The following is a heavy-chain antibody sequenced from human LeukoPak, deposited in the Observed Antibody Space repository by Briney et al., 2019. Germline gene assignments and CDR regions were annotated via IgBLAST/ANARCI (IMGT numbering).Heavy chain of an antibody. CDR1: GGTFNNYA. V-gene: IGHV1-69*13. J-gene: IGHJ5*02. Sequence: SVKVSCKASGGTFNNYAISWVRQAPGQGLEWMGGIIHIFGTTNYAQKFQGRVTITADESTRTAWMELSSLRSEDTAVYYCAISSSGYTYGYVSDWFDPWGQGTLVTVSS. CDR2: IIHIFGTT. D-gene: IGHD5-18*01. CDR3: AISSSGYTYGYVSDWFDP.